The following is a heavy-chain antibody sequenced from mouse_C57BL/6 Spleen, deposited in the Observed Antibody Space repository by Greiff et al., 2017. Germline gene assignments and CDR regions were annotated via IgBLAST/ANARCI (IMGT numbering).Heavy chain of an antibody. D-gene: IGHD1-1*01. Sequence: QVQLKQPGAELVKPGASVKLSCKASGYTFTSYWMHWVKQRPGQGLEWIGMIHPNSGSTNYNEKFKSKATLTVDKSSSTAYMQLSSLTSEDSAVYYCARGPFITTVGGYFDYWGQGTTLTVSS. J-gene: IGHJ2*01. V-gene: IGHV1-64*01. CDR3: ARGPFITTVGGYFDY. CDR2: IHPNSGST. CDR1: GYTFTSYW.